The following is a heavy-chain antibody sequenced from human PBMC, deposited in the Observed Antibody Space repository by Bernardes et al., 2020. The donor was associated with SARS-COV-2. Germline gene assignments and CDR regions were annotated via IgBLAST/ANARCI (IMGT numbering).Heavy chain of an antibody. Sequence: GGSLRLSCAASAFTFSSFSMNWVLQAPGKGLEWVSSISSSSRYIYYSDSVKGRFTISRDNANNSLYLQMNRLRAEDTAVYYCARVSPLWDLKQRYWFFDLWGRGTLVTVSS. D-gene: IGHD1-26*01. CDR1: AFTFSSFS. CDR3: ARVSPLWDLKQRYWFFDL. J-gene: IGHJ2*01. CDR2: ISSSSRYI. V-gene: IGHV3-21*06.